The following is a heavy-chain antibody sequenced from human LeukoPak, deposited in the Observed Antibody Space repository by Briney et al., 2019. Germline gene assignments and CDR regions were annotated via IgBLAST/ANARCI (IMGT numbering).Heavy chain of an antibody. Sequence: SETLSLTCTVSSGSVSSDTYYWNWIRQPPGKGLEWIGYLYYSGSTNYNPSLKSRVTISVDTSKNQFSLKLSSVTAADTAVYYCARGGRYYGSGSYQVDYWGQGTLVTVSS. J-gene: IGHJ4*02. CDR3: ARGGRYYGSGSYQVDY. CDR1: SGSVSSDTYY. V-gene: IGHV4-61*01. CDR2: LYYSGST. D-gene: IGHD3-10*01.